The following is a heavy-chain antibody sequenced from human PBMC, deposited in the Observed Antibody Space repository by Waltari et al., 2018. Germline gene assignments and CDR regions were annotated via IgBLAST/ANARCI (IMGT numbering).Heavy chain of an antibody. Sequence: QVQLVQSGAEVQKHGSPVTVACQASGGTFSSYAISWVRQAPGQGLARMGRIIPIFGTANYAQKFQGRVTITADKSTSTAYMELSSLRSEDTAVYYCARDTVVVAATPYYYYGMDVCGQGTTVTVSS. CDR2: IIPIFGTA. J-gene: IGHJ6*02. CDR3: ARDTVVVAATPYYYYGMDV. V-gene: IGHV1-69*08. D-gene: IGHD2-15*01. CDR1: GGTFSSYA.